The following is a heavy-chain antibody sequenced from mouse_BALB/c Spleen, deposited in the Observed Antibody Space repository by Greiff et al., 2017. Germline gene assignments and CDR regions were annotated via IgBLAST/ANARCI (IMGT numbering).Heavy chain of an antibody. V-gene: IGHV1S81*02. CDR3: TRWIYDGNYGGGMDY. Sequence: QVQLQQSGAELVKPGASVKLSCKASGYTFTSYYMYWVKQRPGQGLEWIGEINPSNGGTNFNEKFKSKATLTVDKSSSTAYMQLSSLTSEDSAVYYCTRWIYDGNYGGGMDYWGQGTSVTVSS. D-gene: IGHD2-1*01. CDR1: GYTFTSYY. CDR2: INPSNGGT. J-gene: IGHJ4*01.